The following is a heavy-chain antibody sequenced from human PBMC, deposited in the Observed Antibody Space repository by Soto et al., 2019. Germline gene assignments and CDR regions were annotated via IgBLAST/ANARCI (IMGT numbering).Heavy chain of an antibody. V-gene: IGHV5-51*01. D-gene: IGHD4-17*01. Sequence: GESIKISCKGAEYNFATYWIAWVRQIPGKGLEYMGIIYPGDSDTRYSPSFQGQVTFSADKSISTAYLQWSSLKASDTAMYYCARHGFYGDYASNYFDPWGQGTLVTVSS. CDR1: EYNFATYW. CDR3: ARHGFYGDYASNYFDP. J-gene: IGHJ5*02. CDR2: IYPGDSDT.